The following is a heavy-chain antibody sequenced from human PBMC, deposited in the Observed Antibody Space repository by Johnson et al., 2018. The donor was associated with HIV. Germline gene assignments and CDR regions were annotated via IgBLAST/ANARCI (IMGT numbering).Heavy chain of an antibody. CDR3: ARGKYGSWSYSLRAVDI. J-gene: IGHJ3*02. Sequence: VQLVESGGDLVQPGGSLRLSCAASGFTVSGNYMSWVRQAPGKGLEWVSAISSSGSTYYADSVKGRFTISRDNSKNTHYLQMNSLRGEDTAVYYCARGKYGSWSYSLRAVDIGGQGTIVTVSA. CDR2: ISSSGST. CDR1: GFTVSGNY. V-gene: IGHV3-66*02. D-gene: IGHD1-26*01.